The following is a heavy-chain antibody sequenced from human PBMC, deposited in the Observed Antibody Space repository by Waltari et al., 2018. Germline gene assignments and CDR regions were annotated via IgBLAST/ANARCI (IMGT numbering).Heavy chain of an antibody. Sequence: QVQLQQWGAGLLKPSETLSLTCAVYGGSFGGYYWSWIRQPPGKGLEWLGEINHSGSTNYNPSLKSRVTISVDTSKNQFSLKLSSVTAADTAVYYCARGLRVRTGTTYYYYGMDVWGQGTTVTVSS. CDR1: GGSFGGYY. V-gene: IGHV4-34*01. J-gene: IGHJ6*02. CDR2: INHSGST. D-gene: IGHD1-1*01. CDR3: ARGLRVRTGTTYYYYGMDV.